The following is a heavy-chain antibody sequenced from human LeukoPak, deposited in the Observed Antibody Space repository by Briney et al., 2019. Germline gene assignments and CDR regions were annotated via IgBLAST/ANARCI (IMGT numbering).Heavy chain of an antibody. Sequence: GGSLRLSYAASGFTFDDYAMHWVRQAPGKGLEWVSGISWNSGSIGYADSVKGRFTISRDNAKNSLYLQMNSLRAEDTALYYCAKALGNWGQGTLVTVSS. D-gene: IGHD7-27*01. CDR1: GFTFDDYA. V-gene: IGHV3-9*01. CDR3: AKALGN. J-gene: IGHJ4*02. CDR2: ISWNSGSI.